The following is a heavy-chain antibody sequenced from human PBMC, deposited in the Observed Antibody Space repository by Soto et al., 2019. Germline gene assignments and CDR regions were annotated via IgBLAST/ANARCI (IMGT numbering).Heavy chain of an antibody. CDR1: GFTFSSYG. CDR3: AKRRYGSGRSSYGMDV. D-gene: IGHD3-10*01. J-gene: IGHJ6*02. V-gene: IGHV3-30*18. CDR2: ISYDGSNK. Sequence: QVQLVESGGGVVQPGRSLRLSCAASGFTFSSYGMHWVRQAPGKGLEWVAVISYDGSNKYYADSVKGRFTISRDNSKNTLYLQINSLRAEDTAVYYCAKRRYGSGRSSYGMDVWGQGTTVTVSS.